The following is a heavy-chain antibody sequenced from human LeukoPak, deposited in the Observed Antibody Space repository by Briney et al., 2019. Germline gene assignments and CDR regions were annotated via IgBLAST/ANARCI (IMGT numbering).Heavy chain of an antibody. CDR2: ISWNSGSI. V-gene: IGHV3-9*01. D-gene: IGHD4-17*01. CDR1: GFTFDDYA. CDR3: AKDSYGDYSWYFDY. Sequence: GGSLRLSCAASGFTFDDYAMHWVQQAPGKGLEWVSGISWNSGSIGYADSVKGRFTISRDNAKNSLYLQMNSLRAEDTALYYCAKDSYGDYSWYFDYWGQGTLVTVPS. J-gene: IGHJ4*02.